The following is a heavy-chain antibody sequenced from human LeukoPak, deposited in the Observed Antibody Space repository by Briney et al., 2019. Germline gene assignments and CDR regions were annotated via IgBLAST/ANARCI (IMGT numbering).Heavy chain of an antibody. Sequence: ASVKVSCKASGGTFSTYGVSWVRQAPGQGLERMGGIIPIFGKADYAQKFQDRVTITADESTSTAYMELSSLRSEDTALYYCARAGEYCSGGSCYSGVYFDYWGQGTLVTVSS. J-gene: IGHJ4*02. CDR1: GGTFSTYG. CDR2: IIPIFGKA. D-gene: IGHD2-15*01. V-gene: IGHV1-69*13. CDR3: ARAGEYCSGGSCYSGVYFDY.